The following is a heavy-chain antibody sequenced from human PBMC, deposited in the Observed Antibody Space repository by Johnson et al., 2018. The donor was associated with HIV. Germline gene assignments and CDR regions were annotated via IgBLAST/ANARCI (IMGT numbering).Heavy chain of an antibody. CDR3: ARVEDGSGSYYPDAFDI. V-gene: IGHV3-53*01. CDR1: GFTVSSNY. J-gene: IGHJ3*02. Sequence: VQLVESGGGLVKSGGSLRLSCAASGFTVSSNYMSWVRQAPGKGLEWVSVIYSGGSTYYADSVKGRFTISRDNSKNTLYLQMNSLRAEDTAVYYCARVEDGSGSYYPDAFDIWGQGTMVTVSS. CDR2: IYSGGST. D-gene: IGHD3-10*01.